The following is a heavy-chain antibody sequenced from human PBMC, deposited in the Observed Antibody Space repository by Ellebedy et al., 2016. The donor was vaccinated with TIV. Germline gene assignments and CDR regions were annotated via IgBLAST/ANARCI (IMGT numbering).Heavy chain of an antibody. CDR2: ISYSGST. Sequence: MPSETLSLTCTVSGGSISSSTYYWGWIRQPPGKGLEWIGSISYSGSTNYNPSLKSRVTISVDTSKNQFSLKLSSVTAADTAVYYCARVKSLGSAWGQGTLVTVSS. J-gene: IGHJ5*02. V-gene: IGHV4-39*07. CDR3: ARVKSLGSA. CDR1: GGSISSSTYY.